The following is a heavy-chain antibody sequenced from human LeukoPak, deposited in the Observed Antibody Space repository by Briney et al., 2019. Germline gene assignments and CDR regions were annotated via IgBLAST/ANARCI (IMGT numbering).Heavy chain of an antibody. V-gene: IGHV3-23*01. CDR1: GFTFSSYG. J-gene: IGHJ4*02. CDR2: ISPAGDAT. CDR3: AKRANGYYFDS. Sequence: GGALRLSCAASGFTFSSYGMSCVRQAPGEGLEWVSTISPAGDATYYTDSVKGRFTISRDNSKNTVSLQMSSLRAEDTAVFYCAKRANGYYFDSWGQGTLVTVSS. D-gene: IGHD5-24*01.